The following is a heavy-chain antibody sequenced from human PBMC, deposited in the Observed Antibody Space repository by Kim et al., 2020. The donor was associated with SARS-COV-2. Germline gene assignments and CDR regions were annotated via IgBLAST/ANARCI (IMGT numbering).Heavy chain of an antibody. D-gene: IGHD3-22*01. CDR1: GGSISSYY. CDR3: ARQQRPKARGYYDSSGPKRYYYYYGMDV. J-gene: IGHJ6*02. Sequence: SETLSLTCTVSGGSISSYYWSWIRQPPGKGLEWIGYIYYSGSTNYNPSLKSRVTISVDTSKNQFSLKLSSVTAADTAVYYCARQQRPKARGYYDSSGPKRYYYYYGMDVWGQGTTVTVSS. CDR2: IYYSGST. V-gene: IGHV4-59*08.